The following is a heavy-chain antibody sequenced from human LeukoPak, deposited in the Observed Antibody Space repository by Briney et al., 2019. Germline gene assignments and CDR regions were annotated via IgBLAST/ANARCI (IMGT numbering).Heavy chain of an antibody. Sequence: PSETLSLTCAVYGVSFSGYYWSWIRQPPGKGLEWIGEINHSGSTNYNPSLKSRVTISVDTSKNQFSLKLSSVTAADTAVYYCARGRVLLWFGESEDHGMDVWGQGTTVTVSS. CDR1: GVSFSGYY. V-gene: IGHV4-34*01. J-gene: IGHJ6*02. D-gene: IGHD3-10*01. CDR2: INHSGST. CDR3: ARGRVLLWFGESEDHGMDV.